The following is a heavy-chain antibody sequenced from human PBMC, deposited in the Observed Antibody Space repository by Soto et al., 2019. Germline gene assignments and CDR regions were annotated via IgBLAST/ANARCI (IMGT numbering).Heavy chain of an antibody. Sequence: SVKVSCKASGGTFSSYAISWVRQAPGQGLEWMGGIIPIFGTANYAQKFQGRVTITADESTSTAYMELSSLRSEDTAVYCCARWSSSPRKYYYYGMDVWGQGTTVTVSS. V-gene: IGHV1-69*13. CDR2: IIPIFGTA. D-gene: IGHD6-13*01. CDR3: ARWSSSPRKYYYYGMDV. CDR1: GGTFSSYA. J-gene: IGHJ6*02.